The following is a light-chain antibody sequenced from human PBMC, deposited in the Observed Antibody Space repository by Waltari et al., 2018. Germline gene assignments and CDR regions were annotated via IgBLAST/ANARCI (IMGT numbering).Light chain of an antibody. CDR1: RTVYSDY. CDR2: GVS. V-gene: IGKV3-20*01. Sequence: DTLLTQSPGTLSLSPGERATLSCRASRTVYSDYLAWYQQKSGQAPSLLIYGVSNRATGVVDRFSGSGSGTDFYLTITRLEPEDAAVYFCQHYGGFPWSFGQGTKVEI. CDR3: QHYGGFPWS. J-gene: IGKJ1*01.